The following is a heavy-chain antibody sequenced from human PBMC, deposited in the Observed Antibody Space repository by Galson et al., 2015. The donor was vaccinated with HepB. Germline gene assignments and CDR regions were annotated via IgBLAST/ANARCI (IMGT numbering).Heavy chain of an antibody. CDR3: ARLTIFGVVAIHSYGMDV. CDR1: GYTFTSYD. J-gene: IGHJ6*02. CDR2: MNPNSGNT. Sequence: SVKVSCKASGYTFTSYDINWVRQATGQGLEWMGGMNPNSGNTGYAQKFQGKVTMTRNTSISTTYMELSSLRSEDTAVYYCARLTIFGVVAIHSYGMDVWGQGTTVTVSS. V-gene: IGHV1-8*01. D-gene: IGHD3-3*01.